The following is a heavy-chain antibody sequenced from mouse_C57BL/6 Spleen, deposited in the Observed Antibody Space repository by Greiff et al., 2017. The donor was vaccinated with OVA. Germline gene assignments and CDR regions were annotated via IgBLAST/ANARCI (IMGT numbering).Heavy chain of an antibody. CDR2: INPNNGGT. CDR1: GYTFTDYN. CDR3: ARWLRGSYYAMDY. V-gene: IGHV1-18*01. J-gene: IGHJ4*01. Sequence: EVQLQQSGPELVKPGASVKIPCKASGYTFTDYNMDWVKQSHGKSLEWIGDINPNNGGTIYNQKFKGKATLTVDKDSSTAYMELRSLTSEDTAVYYCARWLRGSYYAMDYWGQGTSVTVSS. D-gene: IGHD2-2*01.